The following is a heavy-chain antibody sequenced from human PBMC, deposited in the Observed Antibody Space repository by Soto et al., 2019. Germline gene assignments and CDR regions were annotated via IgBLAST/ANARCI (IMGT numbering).Heavy chain of an antibody. Sequence: GGSLRLSCAASGFTFSSYAMHRVRQAPGKGLEWVAVTSYDGSNKYYADSVKGRFTISRDNSKNTLYLQMNSLRAEDTAVYYCARDIWDIVLVPAAINHYYYGMDVWGQGITVTVSS. CDR2: TSYDGSNK. CDR1: GFTFSSYA. J-gene: IGHJ6*02. CDR3: ARDIWDIVLVPAAINHYYYGMDV. V-gene: IGHV3-30-3*01. D-gene: IGHD2-2*01.